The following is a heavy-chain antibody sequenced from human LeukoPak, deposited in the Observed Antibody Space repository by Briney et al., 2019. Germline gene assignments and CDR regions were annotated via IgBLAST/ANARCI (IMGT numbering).Heavy chain of an antibody. D-gene: IGHD2-2*01. Sequence: GGSLRLSCAASGFTFNNYAMSWVRQAPGKGLEWISTISGSGETTYYADSVKGRFTISRDNSKNTLYLQMNSLRAEDTAVYYCAKREPAAAFDYWGQGTLVTVSS. CDR1: GFTFNNYA. CDR3: AKREPAAAFDY. V-gene: IGHV3-23*01. J-gene: IGHJ4*02. CDR2: ISGSGETT.